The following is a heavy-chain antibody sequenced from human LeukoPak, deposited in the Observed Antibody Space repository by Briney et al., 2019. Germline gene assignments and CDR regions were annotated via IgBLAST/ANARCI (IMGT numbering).Heavy chain of an antibody. J-gene: IGHJ4*02. CDR2: IYYNGIT. CDR3: ARGPRNYYDSSGFDY. D-gene: IGHD3-22*01. CDR1: GGSITTTSDY. V-gene: IGHV4-39*07. Sequence: SETLSLTCTVSGGSITTTSDYWGWIRQPPGEGLEWIGSIYYNGITYYNPSLKSRVTISADTSKNQISLKLSSVTAADTAVYYCARGPRNYYDSSGFDYWGQGTLVTVSS.